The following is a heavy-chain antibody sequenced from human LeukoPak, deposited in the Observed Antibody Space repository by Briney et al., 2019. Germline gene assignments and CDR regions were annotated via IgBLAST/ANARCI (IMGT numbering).Heavy chain of an antibody. CDR2: MSSDGNKK. CDR3: AKDHFYDSGTYFDY. CDR1: EFTLSTNA. Sequence: PGRSLRLSCTASEFTLSTNAMHWVRQVPGKGLEWVAVMSSDGNKKYYADSVKGRFTISRDNSKNTLYLQMNSLRAEDTAVYYCAKDHFYDSGTYFDYRGQGTLVTVSS. D-gene: IGHD3-10*01. V-gene: IGHV3-30*18. J-gene: IGHJ4*02.